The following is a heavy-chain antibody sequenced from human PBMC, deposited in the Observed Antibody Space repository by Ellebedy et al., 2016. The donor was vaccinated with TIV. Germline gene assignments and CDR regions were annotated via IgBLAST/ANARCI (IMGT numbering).Heavy chain of an antibody. V-gene: IGHV3-23*01. CDR2: ISAGAGRP. Sequence: GGSLRLSXATSGFTFSTYAMTWVRQVSGKGLQWISGISAGAGRPYYADSVRGRFTISRDNSESTIYLQMNSLRPGDTAIYYCAKTGGHGSGSHPWGWFEAWGQGTVVTVSP. CDR1: GFTFSTYA. J-gene: IGHJ5*02. D-gene: IGHD3-10*01. CDR3: AKTGGHGSGSHPWGWFEA.